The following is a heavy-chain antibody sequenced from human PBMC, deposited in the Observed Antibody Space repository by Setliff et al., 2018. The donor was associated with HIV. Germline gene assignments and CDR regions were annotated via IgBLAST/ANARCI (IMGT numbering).Heavy chain of an antibody. J-gene: IGHJ4*02. V-gene: IGHV3-30*12. CDR2: ISYDGSEK. Sequence: PGGSLRLSCVASGFSFSTHAMHWVRQTPVKGLEWVAVISYDGSEKYYVESVKGRFTISRDSANNSLYLQMNSLRAEDTAVYYCARGARGYSYGWGQGTLVTVSS. CDR3: ARGARGYSYG. CDR1: GFSFSTHA. D-gene: IGHD5-18*01.